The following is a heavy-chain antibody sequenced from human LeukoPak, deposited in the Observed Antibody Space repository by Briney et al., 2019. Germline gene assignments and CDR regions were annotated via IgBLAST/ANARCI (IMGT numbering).Heavy chain of an antibody. J-gene: IGHJ5*02. D-gene: IGHD3-10*01. CDR3: ARDRSGENWFDP. CDR2: IYYSGST. CDR1: GFSISSGDYY. V-gene: IGHV4-30-4*01. Sequence: SQTLSLTCTASGFSISSGDYYWSWIRQPPGKGLEWIGYIYYSGSTYYNPSLKSRVTISVDTSKNQFSLKLSSVTAADTAVYYCARDRSGENWFDPWGQGTLVTVSS.